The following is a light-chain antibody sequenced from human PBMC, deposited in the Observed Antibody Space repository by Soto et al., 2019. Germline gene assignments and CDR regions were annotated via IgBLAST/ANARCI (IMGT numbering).Light chain of an antibody. CDR2: AAS. J-gene: IGKJ4*01. V-gene: IGKV3-15*01. CDR3: QQYNHWPLS. Sequence: IVWTQSPATLSLSPWERATLSCRASQSIINNLAWYQQKPGQVPRLLIYAASTRATGVPARFSGSGSETEFTLTITTLQSEDFAVYYCQQYNHWPLSFGVGTKVDIK. CDR1: QSIINN.